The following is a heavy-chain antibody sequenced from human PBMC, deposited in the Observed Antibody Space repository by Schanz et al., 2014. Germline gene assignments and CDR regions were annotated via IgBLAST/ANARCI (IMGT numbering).Heavy chain of an antibody. J-gene: IGHJ4*02. Sequence: EVQLVESGGGLVQPGGSLRLSCAASGFTFSSHSMHWVRQAPGKGPEWISYTGPYGKTIYYADSVKGRFTLYRDNSKNLLYLQMNSLRAEDTAVYYCARDFHGYGPHLDYWGQGSLVTVSS. V-gene: IGHV3-48*01. D-gene: IGHD5-12*01. CDR2: TGPYGKTI. CDR3: ARDFHGYGPHLDY. CDR1: GFTFSSHS.